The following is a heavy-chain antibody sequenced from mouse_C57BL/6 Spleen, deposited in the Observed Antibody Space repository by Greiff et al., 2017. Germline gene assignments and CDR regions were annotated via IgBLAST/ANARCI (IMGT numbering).Heavy chain of an antibody. D-gene: IGHD2-5*01. CDR2: IHPSDSDT. Sequence: QVHVKQSGAELVKPGASVKVSCKASGYTFTSYWMHWVKQRPGQGLEWIGRIHPSDSDTNYNQKFKGKATLTVDKSSSTAYMQLSSLTSEDSAVYYCAITSNYVYAMDYWGQGTSVTVSS. V-gene: IGHV1-74*01. CDR3: AITSNYVYAMDY. CDR1: GYTFTSYW. J-gene: IGHJ4*01.